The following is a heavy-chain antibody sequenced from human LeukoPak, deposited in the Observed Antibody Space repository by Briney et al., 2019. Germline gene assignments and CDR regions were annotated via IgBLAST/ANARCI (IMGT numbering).Heavy chain of an antibody. J-gene: IGHJ5*02. CDR1: GGSFSSNTYY. V-gene: IGHV4-61*02. CDR3: ARDPYSGDMGP. D-gene: IGHD2-15*01. CDR2: IYTSGTT. Sequence: PSETLSLTCTVSGGSFSSNTYYWSWIRQPAGKGLEWIGRIYTSGTTNYNPSLKSRVTISLDTSKSHFSLNLSSVTAADTAVYYCARDPYSGDMGPWGQGTLVTVSS.